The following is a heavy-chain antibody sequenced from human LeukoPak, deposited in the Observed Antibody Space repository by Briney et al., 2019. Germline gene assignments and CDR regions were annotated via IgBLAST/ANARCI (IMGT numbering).Heavy chain of an antibody. D-gene: IGHD1-26*01. Sequence: GGSLRLSCAASGFSFSVYAMNWVRQAPGKGLEWVSSFGGSGGGPWHAASVKGRFSISRDNSKITLYLQMSSLSDEDTALYYCAKARGATVNDPADYWGQGILVTVSS. CDR2: FGGSGGGP. CDR3: AKARGATVNDPADY. V-gene: IGHV3-23*01. CDR1: GFSFSVYA. J-gene: IGHJ4*02.